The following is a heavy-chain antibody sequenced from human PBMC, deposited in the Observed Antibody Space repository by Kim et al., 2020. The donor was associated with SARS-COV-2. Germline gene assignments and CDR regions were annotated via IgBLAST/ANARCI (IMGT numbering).Heavy chain of an antibody. CDR1: GFTFSLYA. Sequence: GGSLRLSCAASGFTFSLYAMHWVRQAPGKGLEWVAVTSYDGSNKYYADSVKGRFTISRDNSKNRLYLQMNSLRAEDTAVYYCARDRAYCGGDCPSWEGVDWYFDLWGRGTLVTVSS. V-gene: IGHV3-30*04. CDR2: TSYDGSNK. J-gene: IGHJ2*01. CDR3: ARDRAYCGGDCPSWEGVDWYFDL. D-gene: IGHD2-21*02.